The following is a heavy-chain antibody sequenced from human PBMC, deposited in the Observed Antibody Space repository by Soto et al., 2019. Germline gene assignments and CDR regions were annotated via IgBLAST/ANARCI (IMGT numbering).Heavy chain of an antibody. CDR3: AKEHEGSSGWPLDI. V-gene: IGHV3-23*01. Sequence: PGESLKISCAASGFTFSSYAMSWVRQAPGKGLEWVSAISGSGGSTYYADSVKGRFTISRDNSKNTLYLQMNSLRAEDTAVYYCAKEHEGSSGWPLDIWGQGTMVTVSS. CDR1: GFTFSSYA. CDR2: ISGSGGST. D-gene: IGHD6-19*01. J-gene: IGHJ3*02.